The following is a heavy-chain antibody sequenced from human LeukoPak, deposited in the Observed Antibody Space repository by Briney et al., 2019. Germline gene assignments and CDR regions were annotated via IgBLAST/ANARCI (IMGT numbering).Heavy chain of an antibody. Sequence: SETLSLTCTVSGGSISTSSYYWGWVRQPPGKGLEWIGNIFYSGSTYYSPSLKSRVTISVDTSKNQFSLKLSSVTAADTAVYYCARRGRYCSGGSCFIGLFDPWGQGTLVTVSS. CDR2: IFYSGST. D-gene: IGHD2-15*01. CDR3: ARRGRYCSGGSCFIGLFDP. J-gene: IGHJ5*02. V-gene: IGHV4-39*01. CDR1: GGSISTSSYY.